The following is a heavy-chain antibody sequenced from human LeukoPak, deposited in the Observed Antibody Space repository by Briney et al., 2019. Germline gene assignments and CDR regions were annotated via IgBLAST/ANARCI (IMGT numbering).Heavy chain of an antibody. CDR2: VNWNSDRK. J-gene: IGHJ4*02. V-gene: IGHV3-9*01. CDR3: AKGKSGWFSGADY. CDR1: GFTFDDYA. D-gene: IGHD6-19*01. Sequence: GGSLRLSCAASGFTFDDYAMHWVRQAPGEGLEWVSGVNWNSDRKGYAGSVKGRFTVSRDNARKYVFLQMNSLRVEDTAIYYCAKGKSGWFSGADYWGQGTLVTVSS.